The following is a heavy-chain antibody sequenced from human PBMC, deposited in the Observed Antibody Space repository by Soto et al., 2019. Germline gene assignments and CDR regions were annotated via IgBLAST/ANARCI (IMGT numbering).Heavy chain of an antibody. Sequence: PSETLSLTCAVSGYSISSGYYWGWIRQPPGKGLEWIGSIYHSGSTYYNPSLKSRATISVDTSKNQFSLKLSSVTAADTAVYYCARAVGPRGVTTHFDYWGQGTLVTVAS. CDR2: IYHSGST. J-gene: IGHJ4*02. CDR1: GYSISSGYY. D-gene: IGHD4-4*01. V-gene: IGHV4-38-2*01. CDR3: ARAVGPRGVTTHFDY.